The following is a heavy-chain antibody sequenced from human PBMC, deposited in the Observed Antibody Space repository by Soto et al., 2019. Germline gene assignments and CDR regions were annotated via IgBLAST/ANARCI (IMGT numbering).Heavy chain of an antibody. Sequence: ASVKVSCKASGYTFTNFGVTWVRRAPGQGPEWMGWISAYIDTPSYAQKFQGRVTMTIDTSTSTAYMDLRSLTSDDTAVYYCARVIPGVEAWFDPWGQGTLVTVSS. J-gene: IGHJ5*02. D-gene: IGHD2-2*01. CDR1: GYTFTNFG. V-gene: IGHV1-18*01. CDR2: ISAYIDTP. CDR3: ARVIPGVEAWFDP.